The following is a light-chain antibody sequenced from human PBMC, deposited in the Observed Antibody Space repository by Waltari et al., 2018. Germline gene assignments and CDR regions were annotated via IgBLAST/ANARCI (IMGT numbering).Light chain of an antibody. J-gene: IGLJ3*02. CDR2: DAS. CDR1: NIGRQG. V-gene: IGLV3-21*02. CDR3: QVWDSSSDQGV. Sequence: SYVLPPPPSLSVAPGQTARITRGGNNIGRQGVPWYQQKSGQAPVLVVYDASDRPSGIPERFSGSSSGNTATLTISRVEAGDEADYYCQVWDSSSDQGVFGGGTKLTVL.